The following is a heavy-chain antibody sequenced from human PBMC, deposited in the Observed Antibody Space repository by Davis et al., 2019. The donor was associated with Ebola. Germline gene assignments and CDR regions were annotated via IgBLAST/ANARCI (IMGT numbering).Heavy chain of an antibody. J-gene: IGHJ4*02. Sequence: GESLKISCKGSGYSFTKYWINWVRQMPGKGLEWMGRIDPSDSYTNYSPSFQGHVTISTDKSVRTAYLQWSRLRAADTAVYYCARDRQLLWFGEFDYWGQGTLVTVSS. CDR3: ARDRQLLWFGEFDY. V-gene: IGHV5-10-1*01. D-gene: IGHD3-10*01. CDR2: IDPSDSYT. CDR1: GYSFTKYW.